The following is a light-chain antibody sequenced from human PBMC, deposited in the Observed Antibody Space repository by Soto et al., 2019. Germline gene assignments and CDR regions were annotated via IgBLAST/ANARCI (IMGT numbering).Light chain of an antibody. CDR2: AAS. J-gene: IGKJ2*01. V-gene: IGKV1-39*01. Sequence: DIQMTQSPSSLSASVGDTVTITCRASQGISVHLNWYQQKPGKVPKLMIYAASNLHSGVPSRFSGSGSETDFALTISSLQPEDFATYYCQQSYIPPYTFGQGTMLEIK. CDR3: QQSYIPPYT. CDR1: QGISVH.